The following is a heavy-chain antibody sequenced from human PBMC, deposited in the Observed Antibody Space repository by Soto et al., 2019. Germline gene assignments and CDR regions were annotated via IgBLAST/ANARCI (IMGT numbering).Heavy chain of an antibody. CDR1: GGTFSSYA. V-gene: IGHV1-69*01. J-gene: IGHJ5*02. Sequence: QVQLVQSGAEVKKPGSSVKVSCKASGGTFSSYAISWVRQAPGQGLEWMGGIIPIFGTANYAQKFQGRVTTTADEATSTAYMELSSLRSEDTAVYYCARSHPGTWELPSLGSNWFDPWGQGTLVTVSS. CDR3: ARSHPGTWELPSLGSNWFDP. CDR2: IIPIFGTA. D-gene: IGHD1-26*01.